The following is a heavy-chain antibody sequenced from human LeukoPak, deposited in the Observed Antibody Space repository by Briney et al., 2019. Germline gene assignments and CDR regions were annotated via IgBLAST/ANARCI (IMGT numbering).Heavy chain of an antibody. CDR3: VRVEKYGSGTYFPIDY. CDR1: GFTFPSYT. J-gene: IGHJ4*02. V-gene: IGHV3-21*01. CDR2: ISPRSDYI. D-gene: IGHD3-10*01. Sequence: GGSLRLSCAASGFTFPSYTMNWVRQAPGKGLEWVSSISPRSDYIYYAASVKGRFTISRDNARNSLFLQMNSLRVEDTAVYYCVRVEKYGSGTYFPIDYWGQGTLVTVSS.